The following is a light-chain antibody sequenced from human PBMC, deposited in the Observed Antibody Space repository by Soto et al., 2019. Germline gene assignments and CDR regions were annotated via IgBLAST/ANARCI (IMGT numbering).Light chain of an antibody. CDR2: AAS. J-gene: IGKJ3*01. V-gene: IGKV3-15*01. Sequence: EIVMTQSPATLSVSPGERATLSCRASQSVSGNLAWYQQKPGQAPRLLIFAASTRATGNPARFSGSGSGTEFTLTISSLQSEDFAVYYCQQYNNWPPITFGPGTKVDIK. CDR1: QSVSGN. CDR3: QQYNNWPPIT.